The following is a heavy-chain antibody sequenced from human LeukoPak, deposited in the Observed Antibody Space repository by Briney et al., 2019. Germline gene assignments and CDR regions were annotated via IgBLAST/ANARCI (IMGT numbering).Heavy chain of an antibody. V-gene: IGHV1-69*13. D-gene: IGHD3-16*01. CDR1: GGTFSSYA. CDR2: IIPIFGTA. Sequence: SVKVSCKASGGTFSSYAISWVRQAPGQGLEWMGGIIPIFGTANYAQKFQGRVTITADESTSTAYMELSSLRSEDTAVYYCARVKVLGANFLYYGIDVWGQGNTVTGSS. CDR3: ARVKVLGANFLYYGIDV. J-gene: IGHJ6*02.